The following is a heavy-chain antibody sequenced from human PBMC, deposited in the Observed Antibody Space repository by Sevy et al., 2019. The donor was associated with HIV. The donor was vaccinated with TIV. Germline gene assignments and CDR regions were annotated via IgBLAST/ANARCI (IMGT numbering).Heavy chain of an antibody. V-gene: IGHV3-48*01. CDR2: ISSSSGTI. J-gene: IGHJ5*01. Sequence: GGSLRLSCAASGFTFSAYSMNWVRQAPGKGLEWVSYISSSSGTIYYADSVKGQFTISRDNAKSSLYLQMNGLRAEETAVFYCARAGGDCYSKNECWFVSWGQGTLVTVSS. D-gene: IGHD2-21*01. CDR1: GFTFSAYS. CDR3: ARAGGDCYSKNECWFVS.